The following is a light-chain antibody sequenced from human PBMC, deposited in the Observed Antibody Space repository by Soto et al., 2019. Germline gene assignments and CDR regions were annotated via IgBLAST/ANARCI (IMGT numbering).Light chain of an antibody. CDR1: QSVSSNY. Sequence: ERVLTQSPGTLSLSPGERATLSCSASQSVSSNYLAWYQQKPGQAPRLLIYGASTRATAIPARFSGSGSGTDCTLTISRLEPEDFAVYYCQQYDSSPRTLGQGTKVDIK. CDR3: QQYDSSPRT. J-gene: IGKJ1*01. V-gene: IGKV3-20*01. CDR2: GAS.